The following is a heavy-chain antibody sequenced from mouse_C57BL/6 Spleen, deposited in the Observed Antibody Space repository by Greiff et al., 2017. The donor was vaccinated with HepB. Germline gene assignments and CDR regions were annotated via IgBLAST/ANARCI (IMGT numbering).Heavy chain of an antibody. D-gene: IGHD1-1*01. CDR2: IWRGGST. CDR3: AKNEDYYGSRNSLDY. J-gene: IGHJ2*01. Sequence: VQLQQSGPGLVQPSQSLSITCTVSGFSLTSYGVHWVRQSPGKGLEWLGVIWRGGSTDYNAAFMSRLSITKDNSKSQVFFKMNSLQADDTAIYYCAKNEDYYGSRNSLDYWGQGTTLTVSS. V-gene: IGHV2-5*01. CDR1: GFSLTSYG.